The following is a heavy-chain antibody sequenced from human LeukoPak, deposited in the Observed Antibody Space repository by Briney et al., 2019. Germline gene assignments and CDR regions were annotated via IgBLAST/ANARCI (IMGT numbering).Heavy chain of an antibody. J-gene: IGHJ4*02. CDR1: GFSLSDYY. Sequence: GGSLRLSCAASGFSLSDYYMSWIRQAPGKGLEWIAYFNNMEIYTNYAESVKGRFTISRDSAKNSLCLQMNSLRADDTAVYYCASGTAEAPLDNWGQGTLVTVSS. D-gene: IGHD6-13*01. CDR3: ASGTAEAPLDN. CDR2: FNNMEIYT. V-gene: IGHV3-11*03.